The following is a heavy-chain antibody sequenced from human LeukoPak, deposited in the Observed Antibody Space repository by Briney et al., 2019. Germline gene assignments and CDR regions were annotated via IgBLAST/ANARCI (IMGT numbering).Heavy chain of an antibody. CDR3: ARGDSAYDYFDY. V-gene: IGHV4-59*01. Sequence: SETLSLTCTVSGGSISSYYWSWIRQPPGKGLEWIGYIYYSGSTNYNPSLKSRVTISVDTSKNQFSLKLSSVTAAGTAVYYCARGDSAYDYFDYWGQGTLVTVSS. CDR2: IYYSGST. J-gene: IGHJ4*02. CDR1: GGSISSYY. D-gene: IGHD5-12*01.